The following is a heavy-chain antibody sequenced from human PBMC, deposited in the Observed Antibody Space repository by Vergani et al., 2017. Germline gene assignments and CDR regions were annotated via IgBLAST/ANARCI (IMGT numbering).Heavy chain of an antibody. J-gene: IGHJ5*02. V-gene: IGHV1-2*02. CDR2: INPNSGGT. CDR3: ARGIVPAAGRNWFDR. Sequence: QVQLVQSGAEVKKPGASVKVSCKASGYTFTGYYMHWVRQAPGQGLEWMGWINPNSGGTNYAQKFQGRVTMTRDTSISTAHRELSRLRADDTAVYDCARGIVPAAGRNWFDRWGQGTLVTVSS. D-gene: IGHD2-2*01. CDR1: GYTFTGYY.